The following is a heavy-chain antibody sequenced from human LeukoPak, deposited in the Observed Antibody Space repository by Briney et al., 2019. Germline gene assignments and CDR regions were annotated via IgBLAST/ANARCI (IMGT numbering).Heavy chain of an antibody. V-gene: IGHV4-39*01. CDR2: IYYSGST. Sequence: PSETLSLTCTVSGGSISSSSYYWGWIRQPPGKGLEWIGSIYYSGSTYYNPSLKSRVTISVDTSKNQFSLKLSSVTAADTAVYYCARRGRLWWQLGFYWGQGTLVTVSS. CDR3: ARRGRLWWQLGFY. CDR1: GGSISSSSYY. D-gene: IGHD4-23*01. J-gene: IGHJ4*02.